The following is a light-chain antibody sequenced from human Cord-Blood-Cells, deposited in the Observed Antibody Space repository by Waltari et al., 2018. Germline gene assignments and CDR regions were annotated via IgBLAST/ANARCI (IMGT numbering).Light chain of an antibody. J-gene: IGLJ1*01. CDR1: SSDVGGYNY. CDR3: SSYTSSSTVV. CDR2: DVS. Sequence: QSALTQPASVSGSPGQSITISCTGTSSDVGGYNYVSWYQQHPGKTPKLMIYDVSKGPAGVSTLFAGSKFGNTASLTISGRQAEDEADYYCSSYTSSSTVVFGTETKVTVL. V-gene: IGLV2-14*01.